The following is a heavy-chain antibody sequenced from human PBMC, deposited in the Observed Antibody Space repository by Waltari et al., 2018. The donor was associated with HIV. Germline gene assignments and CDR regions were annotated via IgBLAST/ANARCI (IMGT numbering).Heavy chain of an antibody. CDR1: GGSFSGYY. CDR3: ARGRDYEL. J-gene: IGHJ4*02. D-gene: IGHD3-22*01. V-gene: IGHV4-34*01. Sequence: QVQLQQWGAGLLKPSETLSLTCAVYGGSFSGYYWSWIRQPPGKGLEWSGEINHSGSTNYNPSLKSRVTTSVDTSKNQFSLKLSSVTAADTAVYYCARGRDYELWGQGTLVTVSS. CDR2: INHSGST.